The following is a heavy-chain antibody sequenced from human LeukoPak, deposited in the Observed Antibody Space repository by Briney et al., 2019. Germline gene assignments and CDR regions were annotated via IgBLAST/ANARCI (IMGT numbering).Heavy chain of an antibody. D-gene: IGHD6-13*01. CDR2: IYYSGST. V-gene: IGHV4-59*01. J-gene: IGHJ4*02. Sequence: QASETLSLTCTVSGGSISSYYWSWIRQPPGKGLEWIAYIYYSGSTKYNPSLKSRVNISVDTSKNQFSLKLSSVTAADTAMYYCARDGGDDSSSWYYWGQGTLVTVSS. CDR3: ARDGGDDSSSWYY. CDR1: GGSISSYY.